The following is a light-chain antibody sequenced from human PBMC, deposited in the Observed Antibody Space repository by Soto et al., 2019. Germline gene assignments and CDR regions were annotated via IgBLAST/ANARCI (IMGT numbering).Light chain of an antibody. CDR3: QQYKSWPIT. CDR2: DTS. V-gene: IGKV3-15*01. CDR1: QSVNHN. Sequence: DRVMTQSPDTLSASPGERVSLSCRASQSVNHNLAWYQQKPGQAPRLLIYDTSTRATGIPARFSGSGSGTEFTLTINGLQSDDFAVYFCQQYKSWPITFGQGARLEIK. J-gene: IGKJ5*01.